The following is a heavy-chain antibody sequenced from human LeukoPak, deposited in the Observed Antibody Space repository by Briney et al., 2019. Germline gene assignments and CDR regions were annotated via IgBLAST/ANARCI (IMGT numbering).Heavy chain of an antibody. CDR2: IKEDGSEK. J-gene: IGHJ4*02. CDR1: GFTFSRYW. D-gene: IGHD4-23*01. CDR3: GRGMVTFDY. Sequence: PGGSLRLSCAASGFTFSRYWMSWVRQAPGKGLEWVANIKEDGSEKYYVDSVKGRFTISRDNAKNSLYLEMNGLRGEDTAVYYCGRGMVTFDYWGQGTLVTVSS. V-gene: IGHV3-7*05.